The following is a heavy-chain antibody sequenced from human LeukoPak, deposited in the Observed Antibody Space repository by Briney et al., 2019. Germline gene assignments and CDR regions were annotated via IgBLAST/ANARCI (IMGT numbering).Heavy chain of an antibody. Sequence: ASVKVSCKASGYTFTSYGISWVRQARGQGLEWMGWISAYNGNTNYAQKLQGRVTMTTDTSTSTAYMERRSLRSDDTAVYYCARDWGYYPNDAFDIWGQGTMVTVSS. J-gene: IGHJ3*02. D-gene: IGHD2-21*01. CDR2: ISAYNGNT. V-gene: IGHV1-18*01. CDR1: GYTFTSYG. CDR3: ARDWGYYPNDAFDI.